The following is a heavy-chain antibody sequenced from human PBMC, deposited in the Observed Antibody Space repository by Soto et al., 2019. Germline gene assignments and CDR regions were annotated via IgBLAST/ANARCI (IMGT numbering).Heavy chain of an antibody. V-gene: IGHV3-74*01. CDR2: INGDGSNT. Sequence: GGSLRLSCAASGFTFSASWMHWIRQAPGKGLVWVSRINGDGSNTIYADSVRGRFTISRDDAKNTLYLQMNSLRAEDTAVYYCVRELPDCGRDRLTYWGQRSLVTGSS. CDR1: GFTFSASW. D-gene: IGHD2-21*02. J-gene: IGHJ4*02. CDR3: VRELPDCGRDRLTY.